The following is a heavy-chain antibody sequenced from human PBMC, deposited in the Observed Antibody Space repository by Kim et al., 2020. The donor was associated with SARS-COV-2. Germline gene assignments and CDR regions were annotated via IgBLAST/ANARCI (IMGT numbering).Heavy chain of an antibody. CDR2: IYTSGST. Sequence: SDTLSLTCTVSGGSISSGSYYWSWIRQPAGKGLEWIGRIYTSGSTNYNPSLKSRVTISVDTSKNQFSLKLSSVTAADTAVYYCARVRYSSSFYFDYWGQGTLVTVSS. J-gene: IGHJ4*02. D-gene: IGHD6-6*01. CDR3: ARVRYSSSFYFDY. V-gene: IGHV4-61*02. CDR1: GGSISSGSYY.